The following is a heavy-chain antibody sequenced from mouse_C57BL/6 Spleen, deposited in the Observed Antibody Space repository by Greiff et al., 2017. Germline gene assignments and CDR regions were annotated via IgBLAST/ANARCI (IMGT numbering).Heavy chain of an antibody. J-gene: IGHJ4*01. CDR1: GYTFTDYE. V-gene: IGHV1-15*01. CDR3: TRCDYDGYYAMDY. D-gene: IGHD2-4*01. Sequence: QVHVKQSGAELVRPGASVTLSCKASGYTFTDYEMHWVKQTPVHGLEWIGAIDPETGGTAYNQKFKGKAILTADKSSSTAYMELRSLTSEDSAVYYCTRCDYDGYYAMDYWGQGTSVTVSS. CDR2: IDPETGGT.